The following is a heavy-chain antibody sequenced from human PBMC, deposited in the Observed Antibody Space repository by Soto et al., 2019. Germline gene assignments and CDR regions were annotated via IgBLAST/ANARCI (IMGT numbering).Heavy chain of an antibody. CDR3: ARDYYDSSGYSNWFDP. J-gene: IGHJ5*02. D-gene: IGHD3-22*01. V-gene: IGHV1-69*13. Sequence: SVKVSCKASGDTFRSYAISWVRQALGQGLEWMGGIIPMFGTANYAQNFQGRVTIIADESTSTAYMELSSLRSEDTAVYYCARDYYDSSGYSNWFDPWGQGTLVTVSS. CDR2: IIPMFGTA. CDR1: GDTFRSYA.